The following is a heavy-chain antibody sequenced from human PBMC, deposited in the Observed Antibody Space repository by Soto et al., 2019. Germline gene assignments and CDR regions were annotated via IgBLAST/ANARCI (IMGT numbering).Heavy chain of an antibody. Sequence: LPETLSLTCTVSGGSISSGGYYWSWIRQHPGKGLEWIGEIYHSGSTNYNPSLKSRVTISVDKSKNQFSLKLSSVTAADTAVYYCARVSSGWYDYYYYGMDVWGHGTTVTVS. CDR2: IYHSGST. V-gene: IGHV4-39*07. CDR3: ARVSSGWYDYYYYGMDV. D-gene: IGHD6-19*01. J-gene: IGHJ6*02. CDR1: GGSISSGGYY.